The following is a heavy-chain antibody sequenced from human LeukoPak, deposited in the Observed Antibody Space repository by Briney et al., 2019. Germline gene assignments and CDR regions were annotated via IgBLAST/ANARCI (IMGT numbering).Heavy chain of an antibody. CDR3: AKDFGLWEAFDI. D-gene: IGHD5-18*01. V-gene: IGHV3-23*01. CDR1: GFTVSGNY. Sequence: GGSLRLSCAASGFTVSGNYMSWVRQAPGKGLEWVSAISGSGGSTYYADSVKGRFTISRDNSKNTLYLQMNSLRAEDTAVYYCAKDFGLWEAFDIWGQGTMVTVSS. J-gene: IGHJ3*02. CDR2: ISGSGGST.